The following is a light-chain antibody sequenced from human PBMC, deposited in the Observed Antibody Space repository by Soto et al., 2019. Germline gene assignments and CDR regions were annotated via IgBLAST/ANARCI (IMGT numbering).Light chain of an antibody. CDR3: PHRSNWPPEDT. Sequence: EVLLTQSPATLSFTPGESATLSCRASQPINTYLGWYQQKSGQSPRLLIYDASNRAADIPARFSDSGFGTDFTLTHSSLKPEDFGTYYCPHRSNWPPEDTFGQRTKLKI. J-gene: IGKJ2*01. CDR1: QPINTY. V-gene: IGKV3-11*01. CDR2: DAS.